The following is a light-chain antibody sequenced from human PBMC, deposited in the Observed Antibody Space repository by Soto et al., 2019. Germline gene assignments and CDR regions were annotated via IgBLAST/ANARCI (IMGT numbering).Light chain of an antibody. CDR3: AAWDDSLSAVV. Sequence: QAVVTQPPSASGTPGQRVTISCSGSSSNIGSNYVYWYQQLPGTAPELLIYTNNQRPSGVPDRFSGSKSGTSASLAISGLRSEDEGDYYCAAWDDSLSAVVFGGGTKLTVL. CDR1: SSNIGSNY. CDR2: TNN. J-gene: IGLJ2*01. V-gene: IGLV1-47*02.